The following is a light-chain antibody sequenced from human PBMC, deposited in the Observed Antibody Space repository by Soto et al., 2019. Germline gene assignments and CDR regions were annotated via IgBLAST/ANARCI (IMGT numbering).Light chain of an antibody. CDR3: HQDGYGPYT. CDR2: GAS. Sequence: IVLTQSPGTLSLSPGERATLSCRASQSVRNNYLAWYQHKPGQAPRLLIYGASSRATGIPDTFSGSGSGTDFTLTISRLESEDFAVYYCHQDGYGPYTFGQGTKLEIK. V-gene: IGKV3-20*01. CDR1: QSVRNNY. J-gene: IGKJ2*01.